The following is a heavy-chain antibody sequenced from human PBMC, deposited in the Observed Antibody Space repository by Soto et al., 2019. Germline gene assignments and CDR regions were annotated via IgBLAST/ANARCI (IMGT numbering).Heavy chain of an antibody. D-gene: IGHD3-10*01. CDR2: IYYSGSA. CDR1: GGSISSGDYY. J-gene: IGHJ5*02. Sequence: QVQLQESGPGLVKPSQTLSLTCTVSGGSISSGDYYWSWIRQPPGKGLAWIGYIYYSGSAYYNPSLTSRLTMSVDTSNNRFSLKLTFVTAADTAMYYCARVLYYGSGTSDLWGQGTLVTVSS. V-gene: IGHV4-30-4*01. CDR3: ARVLYYGSGTSDL.